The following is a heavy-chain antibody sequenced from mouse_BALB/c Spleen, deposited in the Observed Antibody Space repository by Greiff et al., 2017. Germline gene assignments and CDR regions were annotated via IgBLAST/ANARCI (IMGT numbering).Heavy chain of an antibody. D-gene: IGHD2-10*02. V-gene: IGHV3-6*02. J-gene: IGHJ4*01. CDR2: ISYDGSN. Sequence: EVQLQESGPGLVKPSQSLSLTCSVTGYSITSGYYWNWIRQFPGNKLEWMGYISYDGSNNYNPSLKNRISITRDTSKNQFFLKLNSVTTEDTATYYCAREGKYGNYDAMDYWGQGTSVTVSS. CDR3: AREGKYGNYDAMDY. CDR1: GYSITSGYY.